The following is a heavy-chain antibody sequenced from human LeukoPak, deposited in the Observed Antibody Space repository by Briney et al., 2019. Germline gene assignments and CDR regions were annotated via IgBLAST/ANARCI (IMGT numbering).Heavy chain of an antibody. Sequence: ASVKVSCKASGYTFTGYYMHWVRQAPAQGLEWMGLINPNSGGTNYAQKFQGRGTMTRDTSISTAYMELSRLRSDDTGVYYCARTGGATYYFDYWGQGTLVTVSS. J-gene: IGHJ4*02. CDR1: GYTFTGYY. CDR3: ARTGGATYYFDY. CDR2: INPNSGGT. V-gene: IGHV1-2*02. D-gene: IGHD1-26*01.